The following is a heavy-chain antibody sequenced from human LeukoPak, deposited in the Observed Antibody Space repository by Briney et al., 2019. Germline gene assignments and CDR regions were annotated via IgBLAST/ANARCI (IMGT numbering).Heavy chain of an antibody. Sequence: GASVKVSCTASGYTFTSYGISWVRQAPGQGLEWMGWISAYNGNTNYAQKLQGRVTMTTDTSTSTAYMELRSLRSDDTAVYYCARDSLVTMIVVVITVPDYWGQGTLVTVSS. CDR3: ARDSLVTMIVVVITVPDY. CDR2: ISAYNGNT. J-gene: IGHJ4*02. CDR1: GYTFTSYG. V-gene: IGHV1-18*01. D-gene: IGHD3-22*01.